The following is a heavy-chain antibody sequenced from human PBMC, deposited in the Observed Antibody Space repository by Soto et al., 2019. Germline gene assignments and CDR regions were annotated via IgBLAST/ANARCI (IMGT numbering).Heavy chain of an antibody. Sequence: EVQLLESGGGLVQPGGSLRLSCAASGLTVSTYTMSWVRQAPGKWLEWISAVSGSGGSTYFADSVKGRFTISRDNSKDTLYLQMNNLRAEDTAVYYCAKPPDYNWNDYWGQGTLVTVSS. CDR1: GLTVSTYT. CDR3: AKPPDYNWNDY. D-gene: IGHD1-20*01. CDR2: VSGSGGST. J-gene: IGHJ4*02. V-gene: IGHV3-23*01.